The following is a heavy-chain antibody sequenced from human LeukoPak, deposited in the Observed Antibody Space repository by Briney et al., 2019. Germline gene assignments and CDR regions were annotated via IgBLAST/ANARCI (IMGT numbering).Heavy chain of an antibody. CDR1: GGSFSGYY. Sequence: SETLSLTCAVYGGSFSGYYWSWIRQPPGKGLEWIGEINHSGSTYYNPSLKSRVTISVDTSKNQFSLKLSSVTAADTAVYYCAREIQTVRGVNYPNWFDPWGQGTLVTVSS. D-gene: IGHD3-10*01. J-gene: IGHJ5*02. CDR3: AREIQTVRGVNYPNWFDP. V-gene: IGHV4-34*01. CDR2: INHSGST.